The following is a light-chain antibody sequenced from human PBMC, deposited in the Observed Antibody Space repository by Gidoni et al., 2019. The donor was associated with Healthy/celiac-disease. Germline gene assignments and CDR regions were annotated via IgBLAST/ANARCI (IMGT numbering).Light chain of an antibody. Sequence: ELVLTQSPGTLSLSPGERATLSCRASQSVSSSYLAWYQQKPGQAPRLLIYGASSRATGIPDRVSGSGSGTDFTLTISRLEAEDFAVYYCQQYGSSLLTFGGGTKVEIK. CDR3: QQYGSSLLT. CDR2: GAS. V-gene: IGKV3-20*01. CDR1: QSVSSSY. J-gene: IGKJ4*01.